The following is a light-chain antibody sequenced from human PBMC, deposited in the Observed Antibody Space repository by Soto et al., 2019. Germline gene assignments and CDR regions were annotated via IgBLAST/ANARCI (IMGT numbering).Light chain of an antibody. J-gene: IGKJ2*01. CDR2: DVS. CDR3: QQFGSSPPMYT. V-gene: IGKV3-20*01. CDR1: QSVRSSY. Sequence: EIVLTQSPGTLSLSPGERATLSCRASQSVRSSYLAWYQQKPVQAPRLLIYDVSTRATGIPDRFSGSGSGTDFTITISRLEPADFAVYYCQQFGSSPPMYTFGQGTKLEIK.